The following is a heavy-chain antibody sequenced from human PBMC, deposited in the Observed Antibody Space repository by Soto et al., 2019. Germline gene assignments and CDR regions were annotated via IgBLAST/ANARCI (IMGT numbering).Heavy chain of an antibody. J-gene: IGHJ4*02. Sequence: VQLLESGGGLVQPGGSLRLSCAASGFTFSSYAMSWVRQAPGKGLEWVSAISGSGGSTYYADSVKGRFTISRDNSKNTLYLQMNSLRAEDTAVYYCAKSSNILTGYHFGGFDYWGQGTLVTVSS. D-gene: IGHD3-9*01. CDR2: ISGSGGST. CDR1: GFTFSSYA. V-gene: IGHV3-23*01. CDR3: AKSSNILTGYHFGGFDY.